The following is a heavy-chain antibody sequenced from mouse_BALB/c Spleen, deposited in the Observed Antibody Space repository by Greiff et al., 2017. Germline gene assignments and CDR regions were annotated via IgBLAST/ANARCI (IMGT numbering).Heavy chain of an antibody. D-gene: IGHD2-1*01. CDR2: IWAGGST. CDR3: AKSFSYGNYDYAMDY. V-gene: IGHV2-9*02. Sequence: QVQLKESGPGLVAPSQSLSITCTVSGFSLTSYGVNWVRQPPGKGLEWLGVIWAGGSTNYNSALMSRLSISKDNSKSQVFFKMNSLQADDTAIYYCAKSFSYGNYDYAMDYWGQGTSVTVSS. J-gene: IGHJ4*01. CDR1: GFSLTSYG.